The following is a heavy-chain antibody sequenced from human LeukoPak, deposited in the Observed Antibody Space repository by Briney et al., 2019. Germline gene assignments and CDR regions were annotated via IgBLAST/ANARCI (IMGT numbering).Heavy chain of an antibody. CDR1: GGSISSGSYY. D-gene: IGHD2-2*01. CDR3: ARKAGVVPAAIWYMDV. Sequence: PSQTLSLTCTVSGGSISSGSYYWSWIRQPAGKGLEWIGRIYTSGSTNYNPSLKSRVTISVDTSKNQFSLKLSSVTAADTAVYYCARKAGVVPAAIWYMDVWGKGTTVTVSS. CDR2: IYTSGST. J-gene: IGHJ6*03. V-gene: IGHV4-61*02.